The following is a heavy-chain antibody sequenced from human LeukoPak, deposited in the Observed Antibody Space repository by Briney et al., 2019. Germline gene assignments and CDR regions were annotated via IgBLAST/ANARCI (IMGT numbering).Heavy chain of an antibody. Sequence: PGGSLRLSCAASGFTFRNYAMTWVRQAPGKGLEWVSALSGNGGLTCYADSVKGRFIISRDNDKNTVYLQMNSLRVEDTAAYYCAKKGGYDSSGYYPLDSWDQGTLVTVSS. J-gene: IGHJ4*02. CDR3: AKKGGYDSSGYYPLDS. V-gene: IGHV3-23*01. CDR1: GFTFRNYA. D-gene: IGHD3-22*01. CDR2: LSGNGGLT.